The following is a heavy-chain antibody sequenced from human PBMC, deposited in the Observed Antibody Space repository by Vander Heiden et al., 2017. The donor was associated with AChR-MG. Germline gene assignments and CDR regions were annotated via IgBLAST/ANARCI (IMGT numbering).Heavy chain of an antibody. Sequence: EVQLLESGGGLVQPGGSLRLSCAASGFTFSSYAMSWVRQPPGEGLEWVSAIGSRGVSTYNANSVKGRFTISRDNSKNTLYLQMNSLRADDTAFYYCAKSAWGTTTESGGFDYWGQGTLVTVSS. CDR3: AKSAWGTTTESGGFDY. CDR1: GFTFSSYA. CDR2: IGSRGVST. V-gene: IGHV3-23*01. J-gene: IGHJ4*02. D-gene: IGHD1-26*01.